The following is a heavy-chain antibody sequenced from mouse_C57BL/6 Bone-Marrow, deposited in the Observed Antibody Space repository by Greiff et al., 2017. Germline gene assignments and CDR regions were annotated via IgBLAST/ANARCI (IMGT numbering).Heavy chain of an antibody. J-gene: IGHJ4*01. CDR2: IDPSDSYT. V-gene: IGHV1-69*01. D-gene: IGHD4-1*01. CDR1: GYTFTSYW. CDR3: ARNWAMDY. Sequence: QVQLQQSGAELVMPGASVKLSCKASGYTFTSYWMHWVKQRPGQGLEWIGEIDPSDSYTNYNQKFKGKSTLTVDKSSSTAYMQLSSLISEDSAVYYCARNWAMDYWGQGTSVTVSS.